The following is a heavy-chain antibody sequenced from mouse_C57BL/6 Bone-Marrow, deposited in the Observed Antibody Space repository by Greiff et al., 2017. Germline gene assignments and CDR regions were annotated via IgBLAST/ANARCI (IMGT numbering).Heavy chain of an antibody. J-gene: IGHJ4*01. V-gene: IGHV1-81*01. CDR3: ARSGLLQGDYAMDY. CDR2: IYPRSGNT. D-gene: IGHD2-3*01. CDR1: GYTFTSYG. Sequence: VKLVESGAELARPGASVKLSCKASGYTFTSYGISWVKQRTGQGLEWIGEIYPRSGNTYYNEKFEGKATLTADKSSSTSYMELRSLTSEDSSVYFCARSGLLQGDYAMDYWGQGTSVTVSS.